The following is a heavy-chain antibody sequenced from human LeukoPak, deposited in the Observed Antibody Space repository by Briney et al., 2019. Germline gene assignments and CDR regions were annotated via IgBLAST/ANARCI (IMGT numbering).Heavy chain of an antibody. V-gene: IGHV1-2*02. CDR1: GYTFTGYY. CDR2: INPNSGGT. Sequence: ASVKVSCKASGYTFTGYYMHWVRQAPGQGLEWMGWINPNSGGTNYAQKFQGRVTMTRDTSISTAYMELSRLRSDDTAVYYCARGSGGNSGYYFDYWGQGTLVTVSS. D-gene: IGHD4-23*01. CDR3: ARGSGGNSGYYFDY. J-gene: IGHJ4*02.